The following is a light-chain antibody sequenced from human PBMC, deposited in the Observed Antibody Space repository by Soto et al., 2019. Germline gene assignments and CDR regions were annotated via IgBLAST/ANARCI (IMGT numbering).Light chain of an antibody. CDR2: SAS. Sequence: DIQMTQSPSSLSASVGDIVTITCRASQSVSTYLNWYHQKPGKAPKLLIYSASSLQSGVPSRFSGSGSGTDFTLTISSLQPEDFATYYCQQTYTTPQPFGPGTRVEI. J-gene: IGKJ1*01. V-gene: IGKV1-39*01. CDR3: QQTYTTPQP. CDR1: QSVSTY.